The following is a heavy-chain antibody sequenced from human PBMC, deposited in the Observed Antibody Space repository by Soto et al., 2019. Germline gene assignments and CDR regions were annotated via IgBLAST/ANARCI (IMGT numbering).Heavy chain of an antibody. CDR1: GFTFSSYE. J-gene: IGHJ4*02. V-gene: IGHV3-48*03. CDR2: ISSSGSTI. Sequence: GGSLRLSCAASGFTFSSYEMNWVRQAPGKGLEWVSYISSSGSTIYYADSVKGRFTISRDNAKNSLYLQMNSLRAEDTAVYYCARDGTDDSSGYYFDYWGQGTLVTVSS. CDR3: ARDGTDDSSGYYFDY. D-gene: IGHD3-22*01.